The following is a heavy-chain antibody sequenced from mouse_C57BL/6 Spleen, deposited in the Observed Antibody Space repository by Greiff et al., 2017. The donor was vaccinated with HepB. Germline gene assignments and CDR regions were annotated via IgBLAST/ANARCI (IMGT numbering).Heavy chain of an antibody. Sequence: EVKVEESGGGLVQPGGSMKLSCVASGFTFSNYWMNWVRQSPEKGLEWVAQIRLKSDNYATHYAESVKGRFTISRDDSKSSVYLQMNNLRAEDTGIYYCILLGFAYWGQGTLVTVSA. CDR3: ILLGFAY. CDR1: GFTFSNYW. D-gene: IGHD2-10*01. CDR2: IRLKSDNYAT. J-gene: IGHJ3*01. V-gene: IGHV6-3*01.